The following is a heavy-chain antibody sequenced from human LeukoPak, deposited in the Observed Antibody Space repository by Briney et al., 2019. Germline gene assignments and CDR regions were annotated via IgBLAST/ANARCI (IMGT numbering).Heavy chain of an antibody. Sequence: GGSLRLSCAASGFTFSSYWMSWVRQAPGKGLEWVANIKQDGSEKYYVDSVKGRFTISRDNAKNSLYLQMNSLRAEDTAVYYCAKDLVGVVPAAILDYWGQGTLVTVSS. CDR2: IKQDGSEK. D-gene: IGHD2-2*01. CDR3: AKDLVGVVPAAILDY. J-gene: IGHJ4*02. CDR1: GFTFSSYW. V-gene: IGHV3-7*01.